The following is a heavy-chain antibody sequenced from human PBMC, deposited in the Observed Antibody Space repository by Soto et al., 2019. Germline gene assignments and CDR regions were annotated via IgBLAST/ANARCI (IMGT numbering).Heavy chain of an antibody. V-gene: IGHV3-15*01. CDR3: TTPSPYSRIPHNYFDY. J-gene: IGHJ4*02. CDR2: IKSKTDGGTT. Sequence: GGSLRLSCAASGFTFSNAWMSWVRQAPGKGLEWVGRIKSKTDGGTTDYAAPVKGRFTISRDDSKNTPYLQMNSLKTEDTAVYYCTTPSPYSRIPHNYFDYWGQGTLVTVSS. D-gene: IGHD5-18*01. CDR1: GFTFSNAW.